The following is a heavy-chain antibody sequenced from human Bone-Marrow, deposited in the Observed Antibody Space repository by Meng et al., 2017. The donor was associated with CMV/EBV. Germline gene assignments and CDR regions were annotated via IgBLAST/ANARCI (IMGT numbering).Heavy chain of an antibody. D-gene: IGHD3-22*01. CDR3: ASSGRGSSGYYYYYGMDV. CDR2: IYSGGST. CDR1: GGSISSNY. J-gene: IGHJ6*02. V-gene: IGHV3-53*01. Sequence: ETLSLTCTVSGGSISSNYMSWVRQAPGKGLEWVSVIYSGGSTYYADSVKGRFTISRDNSKNTLYLQMNSLRAEDTAVYYCASSGRGSSGYYYYYGMDVWGQGTTVTVSS.